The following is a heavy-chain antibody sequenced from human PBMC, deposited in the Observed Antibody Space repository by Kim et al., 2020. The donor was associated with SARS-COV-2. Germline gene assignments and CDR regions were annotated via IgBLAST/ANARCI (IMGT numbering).Heavy chain of an antibody. CDR3: AREQWELLLSGYYYYYGMDV. CDR2: IIPIFGTA. CDR1: GGTFSSYA. D-gene: IGHD1-26*01. V-gene: IGHV1-69*13. Sequence: SVKVSCKASGGTFSSYAISWVRQAPGQGLEWMGGIIPIFGTANYAQKFQGRVTITADESTSTAYMELSSLRSEDTAVYYCAREQWELLLSGYYYYYGMDVWGQGTTVTVSS. J-gene: IGHJ6*02.